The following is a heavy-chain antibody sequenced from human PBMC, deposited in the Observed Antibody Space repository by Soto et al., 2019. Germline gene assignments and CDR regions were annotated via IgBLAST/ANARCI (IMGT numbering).Heavy chain of an antibody. CDR1: GYTFTGNY. J-gene: IGHJ6*02. D-gene: IGHD3-22*01. Sequence: GASVKVSCKASGYTFTGNYMHWVRQAPGQGLEWMGWINPNSGGTNYAQKFQGWVTMTRDTSISTAYMELSRLRSDDTAVYYCARQVDYYDSSGYPPYYYYGMDVWGQGTTVTVSS. CDR2: INPNSGGT. CDR3: ARQVDYYDSSGYPPYYYYGMDV. V-gene: IGHV1-2*04.